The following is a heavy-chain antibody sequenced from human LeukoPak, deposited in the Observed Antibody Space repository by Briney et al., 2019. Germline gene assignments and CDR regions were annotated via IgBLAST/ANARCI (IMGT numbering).Heavy chain of an antibody. D-gene: IGHD3-3*02. V-gene: IGHV3-23*01. J-gene: IGHJ6*02. CDR1: GFTFSSYA. Sequence: GGSLRLSCAASGFTFSSYAMIWVRQAPGKGLEWVSTISGSGGSTSYADSVKGRFTISRDNSKNTLYLQMNSLRAEDTAVYYCAKSFSSSYYYYGMDVWGQGTTVTVSS. CDR3: AKSFSSSYYYYGMDV. CDR2: ISGSGGST.